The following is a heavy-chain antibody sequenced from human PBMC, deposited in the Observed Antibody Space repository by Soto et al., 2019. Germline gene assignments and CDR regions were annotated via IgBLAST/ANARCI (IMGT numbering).Heavy chain of an antibody. V-gene: IGHV3-23*01. CDR2: ISGSGGST. J-gene: IGHJ4*02. Sequence: EVQLWESGGGLVQPGGSLRLSCAASGFTFSRYAMSWVRQAPGKGLEWVSAISGSGGSTYYADSVKGRFTISRDNSKNTLYLQMHSLRAEDTAVYYCARNDIVVVVAGNYFDYWGQGTLVTVSS. CDR1: GFTFSRYA. CDR3: ARNDIVVVVAGNYFDY. D-gene: IGHD2-15*01.